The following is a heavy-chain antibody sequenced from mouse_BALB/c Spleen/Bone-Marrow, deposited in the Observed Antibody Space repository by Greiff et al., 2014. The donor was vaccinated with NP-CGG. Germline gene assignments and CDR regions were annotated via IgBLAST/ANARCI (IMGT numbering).Heavy chain of an antibody. J-gene: IGHJ4*01. CDR3: ARITTATGAMDY. CDR1: GFSLTSYG. D-gene: IGHD1-2*01. Sequence: VQVVESGPGLVAPSQSLSITCTVSGFSLTSYGVHWVRQPPGKGLEWLGVIWADGSTNYNSALMSRLSIRKDNSKSQVFLKMNSLRTDDTAMYYCARITTATGAMDYWGQGTSVTVSS. CDR2: IWADGST. V-gene: IGHV2-9*02.